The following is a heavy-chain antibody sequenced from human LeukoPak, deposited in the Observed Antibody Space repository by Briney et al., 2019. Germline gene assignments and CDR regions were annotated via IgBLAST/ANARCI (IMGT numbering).Heavy chain of an antibody. CDR1: GYTFTSYG. CDR2: ICAYNGNT. V-gene: IGHV1-18*01. CDR3: ARGSIMITFGGVIVIPFFDY. J-gene: IGHJ4*02. Sequence: ASVKVSCKASGYTFTSYGISWVRQAPGQGLEWMGWICAYNGNTNYAQKLQGRVTMTTDTSTSTAYMELRSLRSDDTAVYYCARGSIMITFGGVIVIPFFDYWGQGTLVTVSS. D-gene: IGHD3-16*02.